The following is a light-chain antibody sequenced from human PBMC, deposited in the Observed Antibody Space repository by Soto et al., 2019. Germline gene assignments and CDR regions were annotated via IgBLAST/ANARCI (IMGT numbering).Light chain of an antibody. CDR2: GAS. J-gene: IGKJ1*01. CDR1: QSVSNNY. CDR3: QQYSSLWT. V-gene: IGKV3-20*01. Sequence: EIVLTQSPGTLSLSPGERATLSCRTSQSVSNNYLAWYQQKPGQAPRLLIYGASSRATGIPDRFSGSGSGTDFTLSISRLEPEDFAGYYCQQYSSLWTFGQGTKVEIK.